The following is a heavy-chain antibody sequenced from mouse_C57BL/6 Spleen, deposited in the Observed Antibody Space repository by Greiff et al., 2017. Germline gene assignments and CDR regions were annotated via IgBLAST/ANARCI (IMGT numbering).Heavy chain of an antibody. J-gene: IGHJ4*01. D-gene: IGHD3-3*01. CDR3: ARRGGRWDAMDY. CDR1: GFSLTSYA. Sequence: QVQLMESGPGLVAPSQSLSITCTVSGFSLTSYAISWVRQPPGQGLEWLGVIWTGGGTTYTSALTSSLSTRNATSTSKVFLKMNSLPTDDTARYYCARRGGRWDAMDYWGQGTSVTVSA. CDR2: IWTGGGT. V-gene: IGHV2-9-1*01.